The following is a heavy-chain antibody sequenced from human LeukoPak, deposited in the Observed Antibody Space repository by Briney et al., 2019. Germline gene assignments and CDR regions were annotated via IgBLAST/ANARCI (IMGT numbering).Heavy chain of an antibody. CDR1: GFTFSNYA. D-gene: IGHD3-22*01. J-gene: IGHJ4*02. CDR2: ISYDGSNK. V-gene: IGHV3-30*04. CDR3: AGAYDSRGHIGPAGIDY. Sequence: GGSLRLSCAASGFTFSNYAMHWVRQAPGKGLEWVAVISYDGSNKFYADSMKGRFTISRDNSKNTLFLQMNSLRVDDTGIYFCAGAYDSRGHIGPAGIDYWGQETPVTVSS.